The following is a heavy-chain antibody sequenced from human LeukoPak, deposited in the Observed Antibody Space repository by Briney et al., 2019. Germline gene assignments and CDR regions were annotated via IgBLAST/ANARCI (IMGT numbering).Heavy chain of an antibody. CDR2: ISSSSSYI. Sequence: GGSLRLSCAASGFTFSSYSMNWVRQAPGKGLEWVSSISSSSSYIYYADSVKGRFTISRDNSKNTLYLQMNSLRAEGTAVYYCAGISQVTSLDYWGQGTLVTVSS. CDR1: GFTFSSYS. J-gene: IGHJ4*02. D-gene: IGHD2-21*02. V-gene: IGHV3-21*04. CDR3: AGISQVTSLDY.